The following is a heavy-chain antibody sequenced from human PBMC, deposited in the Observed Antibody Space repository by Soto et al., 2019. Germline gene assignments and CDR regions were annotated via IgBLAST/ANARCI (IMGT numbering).Heavy chain of an antibody. CDR1: GFSLSTSGVG. V-gene: IGHV2-5*02. J-gene: IGHJ2*01. CDR3: APSSDFFTGYRYWEFDP. Sequence: QITLKESGPTLVKPTQTLTLTCTFSGFSLSTSGVGVGWIRQPPGKALEWLALIYWDDDKRYSPSLKSRLTIPKDPPKNQVVLKMPNMDPLEQATNYCAPSSDFFTGYRYWEFDPWGRGPLV. CDR2: IYWDDDK. D-gene: IGHD3-9*01.